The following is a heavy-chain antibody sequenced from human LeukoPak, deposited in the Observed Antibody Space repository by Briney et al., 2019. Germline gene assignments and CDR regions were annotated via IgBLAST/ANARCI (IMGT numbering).Heavy chain of an antibody. Sequence: PGGSLRLSCAASGFTFSTYWMNWVRQAPEKGLEWVAYIREDGSHKNYVDSVKGRFTISRDNAKNSLSLQLNSLRAEDTAVYFCARGGTWGSFDYWGQGTLVTVSS. J-gene: IGHJ4*02. D-gene: IGHD3-16*01. CDR1: GFTFSTYW. CDR2: IREDGSHK. V-gene: IGHV3-7*01. CDR3: ARGGTWGSFDY.